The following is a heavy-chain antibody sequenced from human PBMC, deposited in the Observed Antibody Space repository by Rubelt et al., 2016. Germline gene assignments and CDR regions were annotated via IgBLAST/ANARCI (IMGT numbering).Heavy chain of an antibody. CDR2: INAGNGNT. Sequence: QVQLVQSGAEVKKPGASVKVSCKAAGYSFTTYSIHWVRQAPGQRLEWMGWINAGNGNTKYSQKFQDRVTITRDTSASTAYMELSSLRSEDTAIYYCATGYSSGWYVAFWGQGTLVTVSS. V-gene: IGHV1-3*01. D-gene: IGHD6-19*01. CDR3: ATGYSSGWYVAF. J-gene: IGHJ4*02. CDR1: GYSFTTYS.